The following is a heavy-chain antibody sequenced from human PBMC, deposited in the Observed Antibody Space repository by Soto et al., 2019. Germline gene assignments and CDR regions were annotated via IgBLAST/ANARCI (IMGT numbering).Heavy chain of an antibody. CDR3: ARGGRSAYYYYMAV. J-gene: IGHJ6*03. Sequence: ASVKVSCKASGYTFTGYYMHWVRQAPGQGLEWMGWINPNSGGTNYAQKFQGWVTMTRDTSISTAYMELSRLRSDVTAVYYCARGGRSAYYYYMAVWGKGTTVTVSS. CDR1: GYTFTGYY. V-gene: IGHV1-2*04. CDR2: INPNSGGT.